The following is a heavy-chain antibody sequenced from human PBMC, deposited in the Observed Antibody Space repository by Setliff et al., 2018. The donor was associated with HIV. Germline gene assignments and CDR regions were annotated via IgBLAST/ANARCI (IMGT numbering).Heavy chain of an antibody. CDR3: ARDFRYDTSGYDPFYGMDV. D-gene: IGHD5-12*01. J-gene: IGHJ6*02. CDR2: TYYGGSTDYS. Sequence: KTSETLSLTCTVSGVSITSYYWSWVRQVPGKGLEWIGNTYYGGSTDYSKYNPSVKSRATISVDIYRKQLSLNLRSVTAADTAVYYCARDFRYDTSGYDPFYGMDVWGQGTTVTVSS. CDR1: GVSITSYY. V-gene: IGHV4-59*01.